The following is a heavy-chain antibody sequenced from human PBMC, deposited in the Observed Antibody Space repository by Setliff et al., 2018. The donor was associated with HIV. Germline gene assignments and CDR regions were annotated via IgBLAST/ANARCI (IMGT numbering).Heavy chain of an antibody. D-gene: IGHD6-19*01. V-gene: IGHV3-7*01. CDR1: GYSFTNYW. CDR3: WSGYTSGR. J-gene: IGHJ4*02. CDR2: ISNDGGRE. Sequence: PGESLKISCKGSGYSFTNYWMAWIRQAPGRGLEWAAIISNDGGREYYVDSVKGRFTISRDNAKSSLYLQMDSLRVEDTSVYYCWSGYTSGRWGQGTLVTVSS.